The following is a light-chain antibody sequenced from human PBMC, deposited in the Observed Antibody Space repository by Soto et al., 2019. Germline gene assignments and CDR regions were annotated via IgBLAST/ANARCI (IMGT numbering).Light chain of an antibody. CDR3: SSHTSTTLVV. CDR2: DVS. Sequence: QSALTQPASVSGSPGQSITISCAGTSSDIGAYNYVSWYQQYPGKAPKLMIHDVSNRPSGVSNRFSGSKSGNTASLTISGPQAEDEADYYCSSHTSTTLVVFGGGTKVTVL. CDR1: SSDIGAYNY. V-gene: IGLV2-14*03. J-gene: IGLJ2*01.